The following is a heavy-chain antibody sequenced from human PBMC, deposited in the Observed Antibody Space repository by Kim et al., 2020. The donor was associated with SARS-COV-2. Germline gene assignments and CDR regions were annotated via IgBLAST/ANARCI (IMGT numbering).Heavy chain of an antibody. CDR1: GGSIRWSGYF. Sequence: SETLSLTCTVSGGSIRWSGYFWDWMRQSPGKGLEWIGTISYSGRTHYNPSVQSRVTLSLDAPKNAFSLQLTSVTAADTAVYFCATRNGWDEAFDSWGRG. CDR3: ATRNGWDEAFDS. J-gene: IGHJ4*02. D-gene: IGHD6-19*01. CDR2: ISYSGRT. V-gene: IGHV4-39*01.